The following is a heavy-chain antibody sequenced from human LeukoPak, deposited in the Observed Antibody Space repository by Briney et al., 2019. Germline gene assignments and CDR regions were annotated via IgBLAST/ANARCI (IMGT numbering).Heavy chain of an antibody. D-gene: IGHD6-13*01. V-gene: IGHV3-74*01. CDR3: TRTGSAWYNWYFDL. J-gene: IGHJ2*01. CDR2: ISSDGSST. CDR1: GFTLSSYW. Sequence: GGSLRLSCAASGFTLSSYWMHWVRQVPGKGLVWASRISSDGSSTDYADSVKGRLTISRDNVKNTLYMQMDNLRAEDTAVYFCTRTGSAWYNWYFDLWGRGTRVTVSS.